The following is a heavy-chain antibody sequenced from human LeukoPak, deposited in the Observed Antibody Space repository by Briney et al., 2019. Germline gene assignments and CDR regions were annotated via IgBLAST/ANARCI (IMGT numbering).Heavy chain of an antibody. J-gene: IGHJ4*02. CDR1: GLTLSNYG. CDR2: ISDRGSRR. CDR3: AKRGVVIRVILVGFHKEAYYFDS. V-gene: IGHV3-23*01. Sequence: GGSLRLSCAVSGLTLSNYGMSWVRQAPGKRLEWVAGISDRGSRRNYADSVKGRFTISTDHPKNTLYLQMSTLRAEDKAVYFCAKRGVVIRVILVGFHKEAYYFDSWGQGALVTVSS. D-gene: IGHD3-22*01.